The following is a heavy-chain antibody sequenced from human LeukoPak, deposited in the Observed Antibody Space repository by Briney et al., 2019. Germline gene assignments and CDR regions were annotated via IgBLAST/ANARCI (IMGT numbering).Heavy chain of an antibody. J-gene: IGHJ4*02. Sequence: GGSLRLSCAASGFTFSSYSMNWVRQAPGKGLEWVSSISSSSSYIYYADLVKGRFTISRDNAKNSLYLQMNSLRAEDTAVYYCARARNEKSIDYWGQGTLVTVSS. D-gene: IGHD1-1*01. V-gene: IGHV3-21*01. CDR3: ARARNEKSIDY. CDR2: ISSSSSYI. CDR1: GFTFSSYS.